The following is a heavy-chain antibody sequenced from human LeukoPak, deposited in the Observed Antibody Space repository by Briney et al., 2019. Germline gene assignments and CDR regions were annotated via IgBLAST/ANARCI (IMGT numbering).Heavy chain of an antibody. D-gene: IGHD5-12*01. CDR2: VSYDGNTK. J-gene: IGHJ4*02. Sequence: PGGSLRLSCAASGFTFGTHAMHWVRQAPGKGLEWVADVSYDGNTKYYTDFVKGRFTISRDNSKNTLYLQMNGLRTDDTAVYYCARAIVGTENFDYWGQGTLVTVSS. CDR3: ARAIVGTENFDY. CDR1: GFTFGTHA. V-gene: IGHV3-30*10.